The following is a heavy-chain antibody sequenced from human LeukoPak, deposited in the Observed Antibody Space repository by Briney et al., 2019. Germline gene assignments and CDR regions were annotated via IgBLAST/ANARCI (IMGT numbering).Heavy chain of an antibody. CDR1: GGSLSSYY. J-gene: IGHJ4*02. CDR2: IYYSGST. D-gene: IGHD1-26*01. CDR3: ASRRVGATVIDY. Sequence: PSETLSLTCTISGGSLSSYYWSWIRQPPGKGLEWIGYIYYSGSTNYNPSLKSRVTISVDTSKNQFSLRLSSVTAADTAVYYCASRRVGATVIDYWGQGTLVTVSS. V-gene: IGHV4-59*01.